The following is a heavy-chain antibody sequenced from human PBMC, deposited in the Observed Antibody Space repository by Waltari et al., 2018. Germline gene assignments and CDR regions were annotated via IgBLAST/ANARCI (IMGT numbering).Heavy chain of an antibody. CDR1: GFTFSSYA. V-gene: IGHV3-23*04. Sequence: EVQLVESGGGLVQPGGSLRLSCAASGFTFSSYAMSWVRQAPGKGLEWVSAISGSGGSTYYADSVKGRFTISRDNSKNTLYLQMNSLRAEDTAVYYCAKDLTPRNSRDEREFDYWGQGTLVTVSS. CDR2: ISGSGGST. D-gene: IGHD6-13*01. CDR3: AKDLTPRNSRDEREFDY. J-gene: IGHJ4*02.